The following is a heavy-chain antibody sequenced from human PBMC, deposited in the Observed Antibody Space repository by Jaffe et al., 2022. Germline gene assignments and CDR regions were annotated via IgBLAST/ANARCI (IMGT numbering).Heavy chain of an antibody. J-gene: IGHJ4*02. CDR3: AREAPSEYYFDY. CDR2: ISSSGSTI. V-gene: IGHV3-48*03. Sequence: EVQLVESGGGLVQPGGSLRLSCAASGFTFSSYEMNWVRQAPGKGLEWVSYISSSGSTIYYADSVKGRFTISRDNAKNSLYLQMNSLRAEDTAVYYCAREAPSEYYFDYWGQGTLVTVSS. CDR1: GFTFSSYE.